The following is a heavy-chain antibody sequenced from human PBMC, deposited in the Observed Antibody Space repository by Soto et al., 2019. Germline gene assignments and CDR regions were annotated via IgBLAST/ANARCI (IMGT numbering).Heavy chain of an antibody. CDR1: GGSISSGGYY. Sequence: QVQLQESGPGLVKPSQTLSLTCTVSGGSISSGGYYWSWIRQHPGKGLEWIGYIYYSGSTYYNPSLKSRVTISVDTSKNQFSLKLSSATAADTAVYYCAGSSWSYYYGMDVWGQGTTVTVSS. CDR3: AGSSWSYYYGMDV. J-gene: IGHJ6*02. V-gene: IGHV4-31*03. D-gene: IGHD6-13*01. CDR2: IYYSGST.